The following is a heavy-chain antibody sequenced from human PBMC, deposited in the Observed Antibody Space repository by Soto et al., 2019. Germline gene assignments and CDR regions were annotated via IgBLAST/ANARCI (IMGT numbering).Heavy chain of an antibody. V-gene: IGHV4-59*01. CDR1: GGSISSYY. CDR2: IYYSGST. D-gene: IGHD3-10*01. J-gene: IGHJ5*02. Sequence: SETLSLTCTVSGGSISSYYWSWIRQPPGEGLEWIGYIYYSGSTNYNPSLKSRVTISVDTSKNQFSLKLSSVTAADTAVYYCARSLWFGELTWGQGTLVTVSS. CDR3: ARSLWFGELT.